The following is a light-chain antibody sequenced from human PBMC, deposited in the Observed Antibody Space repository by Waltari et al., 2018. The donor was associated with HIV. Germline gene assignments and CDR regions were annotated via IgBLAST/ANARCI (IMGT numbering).Light chain of an antibody. J-gene: IGKJ3*01. V-gene: IGKV3D-15*01. CDR2: GAS. CDR3: QQYNNWPL. Sequence: EIVMTQSPATLSVSPGERASLSCRASQSVSSNLAWYQQKPGQAPSLLIYGASTRATGIPARFSGSGSGTDFTLTISSLQSEDFAVYYCQQYNNWPLFGPGTKVDIK. CDR1: QSVSSN.